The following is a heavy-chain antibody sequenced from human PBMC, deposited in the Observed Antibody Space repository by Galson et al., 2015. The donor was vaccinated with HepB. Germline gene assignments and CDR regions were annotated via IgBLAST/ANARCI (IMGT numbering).Heavy chain of an antibody. Sequence: SLRLSCAASGFTFSNTWMSWVRQAPGRGLEWVGHIKSKTDGGTTDYAAPVKGRFTISRDDSKDTLYLQRNSLKTDDTAVYYCTTDVYFSSYWSWIDPWGQGTLVTVSS. CDR3: TTDVYFSSYWSWIDP. D-gene: IGHD6-19*01. CDR2: IKSKTDGGTT. CDR1: GFTFSNTW. J-gene: IGHJ5*02. V-gene: IGHV3-15*01.